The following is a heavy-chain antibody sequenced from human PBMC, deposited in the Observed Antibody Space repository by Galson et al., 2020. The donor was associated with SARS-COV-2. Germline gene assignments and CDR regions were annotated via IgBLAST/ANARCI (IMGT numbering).Heavy chain of an antibody. CDR1: GYTFTTYY. V-gene: IGHV1-18*01. CDR3: ARSLSLGECSGGSCYSY. D-gene: IGHD2-15*01. J-gene: IGHJ1*01. CDR2: ISPYNGDT. Sequence: ASVKVYCKASGYTFTTYYISWVRQAPGQGLEWMGWISPYNGDTNYAQNLQGRVSMTTDTSTGTAYMELKSLRSDDTAVYFCARSLSLGECSGGSCYSYWGQGTLVTVSS.